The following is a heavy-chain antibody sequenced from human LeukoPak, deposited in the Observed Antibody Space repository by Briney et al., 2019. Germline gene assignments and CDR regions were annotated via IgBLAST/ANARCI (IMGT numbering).Heavy chain of an antibody. D-gene: IGHD3-22*01. V-gene: IGHV1-8*03. CDR2: MNPNSGNT. J-gene: IGHJ6*03. Sequence: GASVKVSCKASGYTFTSYDINWVRQATGQGLEWMGWMNPNSGNTGYAQKFQGRVTITRNTSISTAYMELSSLRSEDTAVYYCARYYYDSSGYYYENYYYYYMDVWGKGTTVTVSS. CDR1: GYTFTSYD. CDR3: ARYYYDSSGYYYENYYYYYMDV.